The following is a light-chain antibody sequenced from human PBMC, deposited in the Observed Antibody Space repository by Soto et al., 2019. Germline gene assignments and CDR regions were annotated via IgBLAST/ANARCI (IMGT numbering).Light chain of an antibody. V-gene: IGLV2-14*01. CDR1: SSDVGGYNY. J-gene: IGLJ1*01. CDR2: EVS. Sequence: QSALTQPASVSGSPGQSITISCTGTSSDVGGYNYASWSQQHPGKAPQLIIYEVSNRPSGVSNRFSGSKSGNTASLTISGLQTEDEADYYCSSYTSSSTYVFGTGTKVTVL. CDR3: SSYTSSSTYV.